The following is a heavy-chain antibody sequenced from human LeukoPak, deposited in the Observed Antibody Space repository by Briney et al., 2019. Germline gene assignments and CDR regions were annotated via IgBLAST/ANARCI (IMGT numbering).Heavy chain of an antibody. J-gene: IGHJ4*02. CDR2: IYHSGST. CDR3: ARVGSDYYDSSGYYLKARGYFDY. Sequence: SETLSLTCAVSGGSISSSNWWSWVRQPPGKGLEWIGEIYHSGSTNYNPSLKSRVTISVDKSKNQFSLKLSSVTAADTAVYYCARVGSDYYDSSGYYLKARGYFDYWGQGTLVTVSS. CDR1: GGSISSSNW. D-gene: IGHD3-22*01. V-gene: IGHV4-4*02.